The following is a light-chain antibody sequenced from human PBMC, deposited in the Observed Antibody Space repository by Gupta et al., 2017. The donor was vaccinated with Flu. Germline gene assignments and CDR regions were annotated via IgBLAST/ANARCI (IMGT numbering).Light chain of an antibody. J-gene: IGLJ2*01. CDR3: SSYTSSSTV. V-gene: IGLV2-14*01. Sequence: GVSNRFSGSKSGNTASLTISGLQAEDEADYYCSSYTSSSTVFGGGTKLTVL.